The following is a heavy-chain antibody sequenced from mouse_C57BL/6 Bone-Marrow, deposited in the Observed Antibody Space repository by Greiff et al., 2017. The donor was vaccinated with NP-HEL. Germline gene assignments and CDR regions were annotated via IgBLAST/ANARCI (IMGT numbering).Heavy chain of an antibody. CDR3: ASSNFLYYYAMDY. V-gene: IGHV1-55*01. D-gene: IGHD2-5*01. CDR1: GYTFTSYW. Sequence: QVQLQQPGAELVKPGASVKMSCKASGYTFTSYWITWVKQRPGQGLEWIGDIYPGSGSTNYNEKFKSKATLTVDTSSITAYMQLSSLTSEDSAVYYCASSNFLYYYAMDYWGQGTAVTVSS. CDR2: IYPGSGST. J-gene: IGHJ4*01.